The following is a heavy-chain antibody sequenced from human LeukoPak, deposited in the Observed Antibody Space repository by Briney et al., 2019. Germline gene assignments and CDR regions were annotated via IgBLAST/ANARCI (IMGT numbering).Heavy chain of an antibody. Sequence: GGSLRLSCAASGFTFSNYWMSWVRQAPGKGLEWVANIKEDGSEKNYVDSVRGRFTISRDNAKNSLYLQTNSLRAEDTAVYFCARESGQQLVTDAFDIWGQGTMVTVSS. J-gene: IGHJ3*02. CDR2: IKEDGSEK. D-gene: IGHD6-13*01. V-gene: IGHV3-7*01. CDR1: GFTFSNYW. CDR3: ARESGQQLVTDAFDI.